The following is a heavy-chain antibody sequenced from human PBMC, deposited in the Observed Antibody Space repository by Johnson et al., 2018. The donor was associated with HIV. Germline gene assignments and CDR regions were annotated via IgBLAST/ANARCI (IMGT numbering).Heavy chain of an antibody. Sequence: QVQLVESGGSLVKPGGSLRLSCAASGFMFSNYYMSWIRQAQGKGLECVSYISSGFATIHYADSVKGRSTMRAEDTAVYYCAKSEGVYYNFWSGTTGAFDLWGQGTMVTVSS. D-gene: IGHD3-3*01. CDR3: AFDL. CDR2: ISSGFATI. V-gene: IGHV3-11*01. CDR1: GFMFSNYY. J-gene: IGHJ3*01.